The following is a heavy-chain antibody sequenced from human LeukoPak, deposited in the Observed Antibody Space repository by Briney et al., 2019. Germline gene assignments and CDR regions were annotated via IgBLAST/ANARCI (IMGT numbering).Heavy chain of an antibody. D-gene: IGHD1-1*01. CDR1: GGSISSGGYY. CDR2: IYYSGST. V-gene: IGHV4-31*03. Sequence: SETLSLTCTVSGGSISSGGYYWSWIRQHPGKGLEWIGYIYYSGSTYYNPSLKSRVTISVDTSKNQSSLKLSSVTAADTAVYYCARFQLDNWFDPWGQGTLVTVSS. CDR3: ARFQLDNWFDP. J-gene: IGHJ5*02.